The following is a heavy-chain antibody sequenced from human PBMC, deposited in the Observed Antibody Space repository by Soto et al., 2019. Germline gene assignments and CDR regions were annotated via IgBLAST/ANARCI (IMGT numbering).Heavy chain of an antibody. Sequence: QVQLVESGGGVVQPGRSLRLSCAASGFTFSSYAMHWVRQAPGKGLEWVAVISYDGSNKYYADSVKGRFTISRDNSKHTLYLQMNSLRAEDTAVYYCARDYYRFNSGYGFSIDVWGQGTTVTVSS. CDR3: ARDYYRFNSGYGFSIDV. V-gene: IGHV3-30-3*01. D-gene: IGHD5-12*01. J-gene: IGHJ6*02. CDR2: ISYDGSNK. CDR1: GFTFSSYA.